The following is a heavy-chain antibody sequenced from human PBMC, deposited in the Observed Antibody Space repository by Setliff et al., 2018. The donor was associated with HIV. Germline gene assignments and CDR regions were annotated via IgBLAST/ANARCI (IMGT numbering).Heavy chain of an antibody. V-gene: IGHV3-48*03. Sequence: PGGSLRLSCAASGFTFSSYEMNWVRQAPGKGLEWVSYISSSGSTIYYADSVKGRFTISRDNAKNSLYLQMSSLRAEDTAVYYCARDVAVASFFNYWGQGTLVTVSS. CDR2: ISSSGSTI. CDR3: ARDVAVASFFNY. D-gene: IGHD6-19*01. CDR1: GFTFSSYE. J-gene: IGHJ4*02.